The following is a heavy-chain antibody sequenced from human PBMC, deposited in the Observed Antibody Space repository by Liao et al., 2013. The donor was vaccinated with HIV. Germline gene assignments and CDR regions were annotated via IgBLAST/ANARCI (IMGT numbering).Heavy chain of an antibody. CDR3: ARDQSSGNYRGWFDT. J-gene: IGHJ5*02. CDR2: IHDTGET. V-gene: IGHV4-4*07. D-gene: IGHD3-10*01. Sequence: QVHLQESGPGLVKPSETLSLTCTVSGGSISPYFWSWIRQPAGKGLEWIGRIHDTGETNYNPSLKGRVTMSVDASKNQFSLRLKFVTAADTALYFCARDQSSGNYRGWFDTWGRGTLVTVS. CDR1: GGSISPYF.